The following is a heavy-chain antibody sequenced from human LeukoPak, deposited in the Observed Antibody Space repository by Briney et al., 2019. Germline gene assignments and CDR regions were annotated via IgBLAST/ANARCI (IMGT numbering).Heavy chain of an antibody. CDR1: GFTFSSYA. J-gene: IGHJ4*02. Sequence: GGSLRLSCAASGFTFSSYAMHWVRQAPGKGLEWVAVISYHGSNKYYADSVKGRFTISRDNSKNTLYLQMNSLRAEDTAVYYCARDQQTTYHYDSSGYHTPDYWGQGTLVTVSS. V-gene: IGHV3-30-3*01. CDR3: ARDQQTTYHYDSSGYHTPDY. D-gene: IGHD3-22*01. CDR2: ISYHGSNK.